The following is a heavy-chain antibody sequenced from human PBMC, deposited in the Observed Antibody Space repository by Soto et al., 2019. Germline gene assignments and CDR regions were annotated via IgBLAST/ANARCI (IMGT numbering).Heavy chain of an antibody. V-gene: IGHV4-4*02. CDR1: GGSISSSNW. Sequence: QVQLQESGPGLVKPSGTLSLTCAVSGGSISSSNWWSWVRQPPGKGLEWIGEIYHSGSTNYNPSLKSRVTISVDKSKNQFSLKLSSVTAANTAVYYCARDLGYYDTVLGGDVWGQGTTVTVSS. D-gene: IGHD3-22*01. CDR2: IYHSGST. CDR3: ARDLGYYDTVLGGDV. J-gene: IGHJ6*02.